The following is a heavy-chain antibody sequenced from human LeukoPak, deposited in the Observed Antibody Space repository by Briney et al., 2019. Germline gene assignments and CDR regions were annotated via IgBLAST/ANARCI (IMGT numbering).Heavy chain of an antibody. CDR1: GFTFDDYD. V-gene: IGHV3-20*04. CDR3: AREFIVGATLVFDY. D-gene: IGHD1-26*01. J-gene: IGHJ4*02. CDR2: INWNGGST. Sequence: GSLRLSCAASGFTFDDYDMSWVRQAPGKGLEWVSDINWNGGSTGYADSVKGRFTISRDNAKNTLYLQMNSLRAEDTAVYYCAREFIVGATLVFDYWGQGTLVTVSS.